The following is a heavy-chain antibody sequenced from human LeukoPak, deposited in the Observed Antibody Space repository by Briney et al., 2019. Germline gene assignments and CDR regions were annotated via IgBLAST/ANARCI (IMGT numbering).Heavy chain of an antibody. V-gene: IGHV3-74*01. Sequence: GGSLRLSGAGSGFTFSSSWVHWVRQGPGKGLVWVARMNGDGSTINYADSVKGRFTISRDNAKYTVYLQMSSLRDEDTAIYYCARAGNFRFDYWGQGTLVTVSS. D-gene: IGHD1-7*01. J-gene: IGHJ4*02. CDR1: GFTFSSSW. CDR3: ARAGNFRFDY. CDR2: MNGDGSTI.